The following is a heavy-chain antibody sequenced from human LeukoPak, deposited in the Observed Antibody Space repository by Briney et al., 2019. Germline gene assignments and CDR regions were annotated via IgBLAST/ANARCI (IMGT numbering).Heavy chain of an antibody. CDR1: GYTFTDYY. CDR3: ARDSHYYDSSGPRFDY. CDR2: INPNSGGT. D-gene: IGHD3-22*01. V-gene: IGHV1-2*02. Sequence: GASVKVSCKASGYTFTDYYMHWVRQAPGQGLEWMGWINPNSGGTNYAQKFQGRVTMTRDTSISTAYMELSRLRSDDTAVYYCARDSHYYDSSGPRFDYWGQGTLVTVSS. J-gene: IGHJ4*02.